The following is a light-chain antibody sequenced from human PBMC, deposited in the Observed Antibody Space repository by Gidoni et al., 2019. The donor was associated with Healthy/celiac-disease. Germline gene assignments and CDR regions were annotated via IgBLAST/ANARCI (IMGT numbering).Light chain of an antibody. J-gene: IGKJ2*02. Sequence: EIVLTQSPGTLSLSPGERATLSCRASQSVGSTYLAWYQQKPGQAPRLPIYGASSRATGIPDRFSGSGSGTDFTLTISRLEPEDFAVYYCQQYGSSPRTFGQGTKLEIK. CDR3: QQYGSSPRT. CDR1: QSVGSTY. V-gene: IGKV3-20*01. CDR2: GAS.